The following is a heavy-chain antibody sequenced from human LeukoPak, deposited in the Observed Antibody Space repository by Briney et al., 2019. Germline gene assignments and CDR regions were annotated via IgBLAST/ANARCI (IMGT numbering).Heavy chain of an antibody. V-gene: IGHV3-7*01. CDR1: GFSFSSHW. CDR3: ATHGYNELRYFDWSTNE. D-gene: IGHD3-9*01. J-gene: IGHJ4*02. CDR2: IKEDGSEK. Sequence: GGSLRLSCVASGFSFSSHWMSWVRQAPGKGLEWVANIKEDGSEKYYVDSVKGRFTISRDNAERSLYLQMDSLRAEDTAVYYCATHGYNELRYFDWSTNEWGQGTLVTVSS.